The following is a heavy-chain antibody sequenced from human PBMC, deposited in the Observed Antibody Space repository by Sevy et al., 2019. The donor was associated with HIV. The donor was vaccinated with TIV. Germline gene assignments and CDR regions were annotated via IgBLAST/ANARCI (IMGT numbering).Heavy chain of an antibody. Sequence: ASVKVSCKASGYTFTGYYIHWVRQAPGQGLEWMGWIIPSSGGTNYGQKFLGRVTMTSDTSISTAYLELHKLTSDDTAVYYCTRSVYGSGTYLNDHWGQGTLVTVSS. CDR3: TRSVYGSGTYLNDH. J-gene: IGHJ4*02. CDR2: IIPSSGGT. CDR1: GYTFTGYY. V-gene: IGHV1-2*02. D-gene: IGHD3-10*01.